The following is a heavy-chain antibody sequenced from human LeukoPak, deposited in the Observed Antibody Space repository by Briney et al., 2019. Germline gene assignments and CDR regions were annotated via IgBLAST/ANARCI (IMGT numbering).Heavy chain of an antibody. CDR1: GGSISSYY. CDR3: AKTRNSGFNDAFDI. V-gene: IGHV3-9*03. D-gene: IGHD4-23*01. Sequence: LSLTCTVSGGSISSYYWSWIRQAPGKGLEWVSGISWNSGSIGYADSVKGRFTISRDNAKNSLYLQMNSLRAEDMALYYCAKTRNSGFNDAFDIWAQGTMVTVSS. J-gene: IGHJ3*02. CDR2: ISWNSGSI.